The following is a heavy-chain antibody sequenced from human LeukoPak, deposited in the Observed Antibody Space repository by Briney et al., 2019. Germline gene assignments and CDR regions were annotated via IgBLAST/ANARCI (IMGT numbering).Heavy chain of an antibody. D-gene: IGHD5-18*01. Sequence: GGSLRLSCAAAGFTFRGYWMTWVRQAPGKGLEWVANIKQDGSEKYYVDSVKGRFTLSRDNTKNSLYLQMNSLRPEDTAVYYCARDNFRHTYGYALDYWGQGTLVTVSS. J-gene: IGHJ4*02. CDR3: ARDNFRHTYGYALDY. CDR2: IKQDGSEK. V-gene: IGHV3-7*01. CDR1: GFTFRGYW.